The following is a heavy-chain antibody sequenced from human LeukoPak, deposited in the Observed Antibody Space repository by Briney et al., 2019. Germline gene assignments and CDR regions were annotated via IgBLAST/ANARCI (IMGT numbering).Heavy chain of an antibody. J-gene: IGHJ5*02. V-gene: IGHV1-69*13. CDR1: GGTFSSYA. CDR2: IIPIFGTA. D-gene: IGHD1-26*01. Sequence: SVKVSCRASGGTFSSYAISWVRQAPGQGLEWMGGIIPIFGTANYAQKFQGRVTITADESTSTAYMELSSLRSEDTAVYYCARGEKGLLYNWFDPWGQGTLVTVSS. CDR3: ARGEKGLLYNWFDP.